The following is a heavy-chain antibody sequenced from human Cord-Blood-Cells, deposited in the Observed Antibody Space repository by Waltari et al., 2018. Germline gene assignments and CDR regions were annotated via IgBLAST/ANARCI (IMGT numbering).Heavy chain of an antibody. CDR1: DGTFGSYA. CDR3: ARVMEGNTIFGVVINWFDP. D-gene: IGHD3-3*01. Sequence: QVQLVQSGAEVKKPGSSVKVPCKASDGTFGSYAISWVRQAPGQGREWMGVIIPIFGTANYEQKFQGRVTITADESTSTAYMELSSLRSEDTAVYYCARVMEGNTIFGVVINWFDPWGQGTLVTVSS. J-gene: IGHJ5*02. CDR2: IIPIFGTA. V-gene: IGHV1-69*01.